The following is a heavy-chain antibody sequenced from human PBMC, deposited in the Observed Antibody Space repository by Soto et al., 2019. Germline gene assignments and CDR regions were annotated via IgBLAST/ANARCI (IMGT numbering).Heavy chain of an antibody. CDR2: ISAYNGNT. V-gene: IGHV1-18*01. CDR3: ARGLIAVADNGAFDI. J-gene: IGHJ3*02. D-gene: IGHD6-19*01. CDR1: GYTFTSYG. Sequence: ASVKVSCRASGYTFTSYGISWVRQAPGQGLEWMGWISAYNGNTNYAQKLQGRVTMTTDTSTSTAYMELRSLRSDVTSVYYCARGLIAVADNGAFDIWGQGTMVTVSS.